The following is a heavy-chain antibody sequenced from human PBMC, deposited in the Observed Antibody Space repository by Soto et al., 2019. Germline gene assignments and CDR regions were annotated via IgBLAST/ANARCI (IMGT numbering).Heavy chain of an antibody. CDR1: GFTFDDYA. D-gene: IGHD3-22*01. J-gene: IGHJ4*02. Sequence: GGSLRLSCAASGFTFDDYAMHWVRQAPGKGLEWVSGISWNSGSIGYADSVKGRFTISRDNAKNSLYLQMNSLRAEDTALYYCAKGDYYDSSGYLHFGYWGQGTLVTVSS. CDR3: AKGDYYDSSGYLHFGY. V-gene: IGHV3-9*01. CDR2: ISWNSGSI.